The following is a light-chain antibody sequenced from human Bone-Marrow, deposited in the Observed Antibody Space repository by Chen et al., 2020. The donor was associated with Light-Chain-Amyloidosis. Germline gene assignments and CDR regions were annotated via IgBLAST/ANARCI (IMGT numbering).Light chain of an antibody. J-gene: IGLJ2*01. CDR3: QSADSSGTYEVI. CDR2: RDT. V-gene: IGLV3-25*03. Sequence: SYELTQPPSVSVSPGQTARITCSGDDLPTKYAYGYQQKPGQAPVLVIHRDTERPSGISERFSGSSSGTTATLTISGVQAEDEDDYHCQSADSSGTYEVIFGGGTKLTVL. CDR1: DLPTKY.